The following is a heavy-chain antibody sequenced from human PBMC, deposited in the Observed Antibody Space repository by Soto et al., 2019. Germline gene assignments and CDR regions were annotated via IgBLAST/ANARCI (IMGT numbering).Heavy chain of an antibody. CDR1: GYTFTSYG. J-gene: IGHJ5*02. Sequence: EASVKVSCKASGYTFTSYGISWVRQAPGQGLEWMGWISAYNGNTNYAQKLQGRVTMTTDTSTSTAYMELRSLRSDDTAVYYCAKVYYYDSSAYPNWFDPWGQGTLVTVSS. CDR3: AKVYYYDSSAYPNWFDP. D-gene: IGHD3-22*01. CDR2: ISAYNGNT. V-gene: IGHV1-18*01.